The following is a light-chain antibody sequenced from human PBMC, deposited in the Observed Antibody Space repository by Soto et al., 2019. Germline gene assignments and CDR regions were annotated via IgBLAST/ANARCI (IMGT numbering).Light chain of an antibody. CDR1: QTISSW. CDR2: KAS. J-gene: IGKJ1*01. CDR3: QHYNSYWT. V-gene: IGKV1-5*03. Sequence: DVQITQSPSTLSGSVGDRVTITCRASQTISSWLAWYQQKPGKAPKLLIYKASTLKSGVPSRFSGSGSGTEFTLTISSLQPDDFATYYCQHYNSYWTFGQGTKVDIK.